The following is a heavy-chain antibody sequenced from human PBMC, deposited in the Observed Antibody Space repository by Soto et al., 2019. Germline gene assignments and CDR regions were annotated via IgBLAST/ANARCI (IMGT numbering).Heavy chain of an antibody. CDR1: GYTFTSYY. J-gene: IGHJ4*02. V-gene: IGHV1-46*03. CDR2: INPRDGST. Sequence: ASVKVSCKASGYTFTSYYMHWVRRAPGQGLEWMGIINPRDGSTFFPQKFQGRVTMTRDTSTSTVYMELSSLRSEDTAVYYCARVSPFLTGPDYWGQGTLVTVSS. D-gene: IGHD3-9*01. CDR3: ARVSPFLTGPDY.